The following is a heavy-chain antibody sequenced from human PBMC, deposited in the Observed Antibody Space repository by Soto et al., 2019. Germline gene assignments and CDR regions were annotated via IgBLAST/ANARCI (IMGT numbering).Heavy chain of an antibody. J-gene: IGHJ6*02. Sequence: GGSLRLSCAASGFTFSDHYMDWVRQAPGKGLEWVGRTRNKANSYTTEYAASVKGRFTISRDDSKNSLYLQMNSLKTEDTAAYYCAREGDYGGIYYYYYGMDVWGQGTTVTVSS. V-gene: IGHV3-72*01. D-gene: IGHD4-17*01. CDR3: AREGDYGGIYYYYYGMDV. CDR1: GFTFSDHY. CDR2: TRNKANSYTT.